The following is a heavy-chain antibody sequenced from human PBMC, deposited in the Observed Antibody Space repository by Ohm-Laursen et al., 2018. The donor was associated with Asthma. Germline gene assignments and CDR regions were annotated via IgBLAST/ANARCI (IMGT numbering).Heavy chain of an antibody. CDR2: INTNTGNP. CDR3: ARGITFSDY. V-gene: IGHV7-4-1*02. CDR1: GYTFTRFA. Sequence: ASVKVSCTVSGYTFTRFAVNWVRQAPGPGLEWLGWINTNTGNPTFAQGLTGRFILSLDTSVSTAYLQISSLKAEDTAVYYCARGITFSDYWGQGTLVTVSS. D-gene: IGHD3-16*01. J-gene: IGHJ4*02.